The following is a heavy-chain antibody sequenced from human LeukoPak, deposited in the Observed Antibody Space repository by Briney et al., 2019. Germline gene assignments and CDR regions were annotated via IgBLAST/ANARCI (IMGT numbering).Heavy chain of an antibody. Sequence: GGSLRLSCAASGFTFSSYAMNWVRQAPGKGLEWVSAITGGGGSIYYADSVKGRFTISRDNSKNRLYLQMNSLRAEDTAVYYCAKTRGWTDNWFAPWGQGTLVTVSS. V-gene: IGHV3-23*01. CDR2: ITGGGGSI. D-gene: IGHD6-19*01. J-gene: IGHJ5*02. CDR1: GFTFSSYA. CDR3: AKTRGWTDNWFAP.